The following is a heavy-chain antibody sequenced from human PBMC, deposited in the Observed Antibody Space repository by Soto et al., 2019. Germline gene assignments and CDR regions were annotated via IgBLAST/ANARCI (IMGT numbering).Heavy chain of an antibody. D-gene: IGHD3-9*01. J-gene: IGHJ4*02. V-gene: IGHV3-30-3*01. CDR1: EFSFSSYA. CDR3: ARTFDTITYYFDY. Sequence: VHLVESGGGVGQPGGALRLSCAASEFSFSSYAMHWIRQAPGKGLEWVAVISFDGNIIHYADSVKGRFIISRDNSKNTLYLPMHSLSGEDTAVYYCARTFDTITYYFDYWGQGTLVTVSS. CDR2: ISFDGNII.